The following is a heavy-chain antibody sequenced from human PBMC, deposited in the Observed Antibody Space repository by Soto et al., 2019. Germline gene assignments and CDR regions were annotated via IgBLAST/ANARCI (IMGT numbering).Heavy chain of an antibody. CDR3: AKGTIGSRSAFDI. J-gene: IGHJ3*02. Sequence: VEVCGGGCGSTFSRSGISWVRPAQGPGLEWMGEIVPMFGTTYYAQKFQDRVSITADKATNIAYLGVSTLKSDDTSVFVWAKGTIGSRSAFDIWGQGTMVTFAS. D-gene: IGHD1-26*01. CDR1: GSTFSRSG. V-gene: IGHV1-69*06. CDR2: IVPMFGTT.